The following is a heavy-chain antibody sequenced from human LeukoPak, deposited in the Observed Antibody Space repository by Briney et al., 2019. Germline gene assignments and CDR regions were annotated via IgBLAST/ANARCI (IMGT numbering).Heavy chain of an antibody. J-gene: IGHJ4*02. CDR2: IKSKTDGGTT. CDR3: TSMYYDFWSGYHLPDY. Sequence: PGGSLRLSCAASGFTFSSYSMNWVRQAPGKGLEWVGRIKSKTDGGTTDYAAPVKGRFTISRDDSKNTLYLQMNSLTTEDTAVYYCTSMYYDFWSGYHLPDYWGQGTLITVSS. V-gene: IGHV3-15*01. CDR1: GFTFSSYS. D-gene: IGHD3-3*01.